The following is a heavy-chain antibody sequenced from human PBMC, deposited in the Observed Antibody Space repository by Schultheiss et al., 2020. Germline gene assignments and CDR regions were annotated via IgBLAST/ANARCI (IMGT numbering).Heavy chain of an antibody. CDR1: GGSVSSGSYY. J-gene: IGHJ6*02. CDR3: ARVTRGTANTQYYYYYGMDV. Sequence: SQTLSLTCTVSGGSVSSGSYYWSWIRQPPGKGLEWIGSIYYSGSTYYNPSLKSRVTISVDTSKNQFSLKLSSVTAADTAVYYCARVTRGTANTQYYYYYGMDVWGQGTTVTVSS. D-gene: IGHD2-21*02. V-gene: IGHV4-39*07. CDR2: IYYSGST.